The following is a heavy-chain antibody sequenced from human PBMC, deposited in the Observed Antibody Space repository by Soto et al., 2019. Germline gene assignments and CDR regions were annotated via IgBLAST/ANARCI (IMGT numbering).Heavy chain of an antibody. V-gene: IGHV4-59*08. Sequence: QVQLQESGPGLVKPSETLSLTCTVSGGSISSYYWSWIRQPPGKGLEWIGYIYYSGSINYNPSLESRVTISVDTSKNQFSLKLSSVTAADTAVYYCARHLYGSGERFDPWGQGTLVTVSS. CDR1: GGSISSYY. D-gene: IGHD3-10*01. CDR2: IYYSGSI. J-gene: IGHJ5*02. CDR3: ARHLYGSGERFDP.